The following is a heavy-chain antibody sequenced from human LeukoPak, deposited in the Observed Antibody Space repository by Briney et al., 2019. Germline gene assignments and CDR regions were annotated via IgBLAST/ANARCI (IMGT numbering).Heavy chain of an antibody. V-gene: IGHV4-59*08. CDR3: ARVSGSHYVSAFDI. J-gene: IGHJ3*02. CDR1: GGSISSYY. Sequence: SETLSLTCTVSGGSISSYYWSWIRQPPGKGLEWIGYIYCSGSTNYNPSLKSRVTISVDTSKNQFSLKLSSVTAADTAVYYCARVSGSHYVSAFDIWGQGTMVTASS. D-gene: IGHD1-26*01. CDR2: IYCSGST.